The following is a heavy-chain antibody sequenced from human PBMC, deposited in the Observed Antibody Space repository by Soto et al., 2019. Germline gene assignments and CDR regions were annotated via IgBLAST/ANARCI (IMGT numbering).Heavy chain of an antibody. D-gene: IGHD4-17*01. V-gene: IGHV3-72*01. CDR1: GFTFSDHY. CDR3: ARDLRTPTVTSLYYYYGMDV. J-gene: IGHJ6*02. CDR2: TRNKANSYTT. Sequence: GGSLRLSCAASGFTFSDHYMDWVRQAPGKGLEWVGRTRNKANSYTTEYAASVKGRFTISRDDSKNSLYLQMNSLKTEDTAVYYCARDLRTPTVTSLYYYYGMDVWGQGTTVTVSS.